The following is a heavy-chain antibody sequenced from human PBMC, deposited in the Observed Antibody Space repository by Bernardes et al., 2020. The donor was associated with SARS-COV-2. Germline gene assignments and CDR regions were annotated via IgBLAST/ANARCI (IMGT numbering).Heavy chain of an antibody. Sequence: GGSLRLSCAASGFTVSSNYMSWVRQAPGKGLEWVSVIYSGGSTYYADSVKGRFTISRDNSKNTLYLQMNSLRAEDTAVYYCATGPIDYGDYEATTYYFDSWGQGNLVTVSS. D-gene: IGHD4-17*01. CDR1: GFTVSSNY. J-gene: IGHJ4*02. CDR3: ATGPIDYGDYEATTYYFDS. V-gene: IGHV3-66*02. CDR2: IYSGGST.